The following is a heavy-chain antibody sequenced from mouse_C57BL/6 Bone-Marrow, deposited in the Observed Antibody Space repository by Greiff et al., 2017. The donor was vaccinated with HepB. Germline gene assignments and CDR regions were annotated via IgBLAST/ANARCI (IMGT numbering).Heavy chain of an antibody. Sequence: QVQLKESGAEFVKPGASVKLSCKASGYTFTSYWMQWVKQRPGQGLEWIGEIDPSDSYINYNQKFKGKATLTVDTSSSTAYMQLSSLTSEDSAVYYCARRASLLSWIAYWGQGTLVTVSA. CDR1: GYTFTSYW. CDR3: ARRASLLSWIAY. J-gene: IGHJ3*01. V-gene: IGHV1-50*01. D-gene: IGHD3-1*01. CDR2: IDPSDSYI.